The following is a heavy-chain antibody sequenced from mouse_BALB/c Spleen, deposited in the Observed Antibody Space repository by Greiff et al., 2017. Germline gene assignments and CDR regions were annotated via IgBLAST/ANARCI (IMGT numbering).Heavy chain of an antibody. CDR3: ARLENHYYAMDY. J-gene: IGHJ4*01. Sequence: EVHLVESGGDLVKPGGSLKLSCAASGFTFSSYGMSWVRQTPDKRLEWVATISSGGGSTYYPDTVKGRFTISRDNAKNTLYLQMSSLKSEDTAMYYCARLENHYYAMDYWGQGTSVTVSS. CDR2: ISSGGGST. CDR1: GFTFSSYG. V-gene: IGHV5-6*01.